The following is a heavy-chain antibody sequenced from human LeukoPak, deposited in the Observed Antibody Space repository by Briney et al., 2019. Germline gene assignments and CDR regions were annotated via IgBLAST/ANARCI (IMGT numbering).Heavy chain of an antibody. CDR1: GYTFTDYA. Sequence: ASVTVXXKPSGYTFTDYAINWVRQAPGQGLEYMGWVNTNTGNPTYAQGFTGRFVFSSDSSVSTAYLQITSLKADDSAIYFCASCNDSSGYFAYWGQGTLVTVSS. CDR3: ASCNDSSGYFAY. V-gene: IGHV7-4-1*02. D-gene: IGHD3-22*01. CDR2: VNTNTGNP. J-gene: IGHJ4*02.